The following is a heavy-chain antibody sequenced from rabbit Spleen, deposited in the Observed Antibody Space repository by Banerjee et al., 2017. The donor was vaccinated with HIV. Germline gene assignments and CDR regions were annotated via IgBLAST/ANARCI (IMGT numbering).Heavy chain of an antibody. CDR2: IDADSSAST. D-gene: IGHD1-1*01. V-gene: IGHV1S45*01. CDR3: ARGSGRTWGYFNL. Sequence: QEQLVESGGGLVKPGASLTLTCTASGVSFSISSYMCWVRQAPGKGLEWIACIDADSSASTYYASWAKGRFTISKISSTTVTLQMTSLTAADTATYFCARGSGRTWGYFNLWGQGTLVTVS. J-gene: IGHJ4*01. CDR1: GVSFSISSY.